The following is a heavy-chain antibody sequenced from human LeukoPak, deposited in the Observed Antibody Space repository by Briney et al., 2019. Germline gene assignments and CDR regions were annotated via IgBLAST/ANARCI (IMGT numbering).Heavy chain of an antibody. Sequence: GGSLRLSCAASGFTFSSYEMNWVRQAPGKGLEWVAFIRYDGSNKYYADSVKGRFTISRDNSKNTLYLQMNSLRAEDTAVYYCAKSKIEYQLLPDYWGQGTLVTVSS. D-gene: IGHD2-2*01. J-gene: IGHJ4*02. CDR3: AKSKIEYQLLPDY. CDR2: IRYDGSNK. CDR1: GFTFSSYE. V-gene: IGHV3-30*02.